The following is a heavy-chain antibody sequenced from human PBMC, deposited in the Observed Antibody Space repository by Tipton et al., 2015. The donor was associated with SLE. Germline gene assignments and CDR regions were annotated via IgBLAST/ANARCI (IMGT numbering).Heavy chain of an antibody. CDR2: IHPADSDI. D-gene: IGHD3-10*01. CDR3: VKHKDSRILWVGQLLSFYYMDV. Sequence: QLVQSGAEVKKPGESLKISCKGSGYSFNYYWIGWVRQMPGKGLEWMGIIHPADSDIKYNPSFQGQVSISVDKSINTAYLQLSSLKASDTAIYYCVKHKDSRILWVGQLLSFYYMDVWGKGTTVTVSS. V-gene: IGHV5-51*01. CDR1: GYSFNYYW. J-gene: IGHJ6*03.